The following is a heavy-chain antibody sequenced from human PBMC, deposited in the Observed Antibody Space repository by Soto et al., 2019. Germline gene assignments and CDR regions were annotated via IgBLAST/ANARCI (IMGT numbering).Heavy chain of an antibody. J-gene: IGHJ4*02. Sequence: SETLSLTCTVSGGSISSYYWSWIRQPAGKGLEWIGRIYTSGSTNYNPSLKSRVTMSVDTSKNQFSLKLSSVTAADTAVYYCARDRSSTSCYNGCAVAGLEYWGQGTLVTSPQ. CDR3: ARDRSSTSCYNGCAVAGLEY. D-gene: IGHD2-2*02. V-gene: IGHV4-4*07. CDR1: GGSISSYY. CDR2: IYTSGST.